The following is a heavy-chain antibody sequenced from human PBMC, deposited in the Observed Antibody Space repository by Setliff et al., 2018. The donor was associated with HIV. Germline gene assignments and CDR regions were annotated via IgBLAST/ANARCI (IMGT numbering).Heavy chain of an antibody. CDR2: ITYSGSA. D-gene: IGHD4-17*01. CDR1: GGSISSYY. J-gene: IGHJ4*02. CDR3: VRDDYGYNGKGFDY. V-gene: IGHV4-30-4*08. Sequence: PSETLSLTCTVSGGSISSYYWNWIRQPPGKGLEWIGYITYSGSAYYNPSLKSRVTISIDTSNNQISLRLSSVTAADTAMYYCVRDDYGYNGKGFDYWGPGTLVTVSS.